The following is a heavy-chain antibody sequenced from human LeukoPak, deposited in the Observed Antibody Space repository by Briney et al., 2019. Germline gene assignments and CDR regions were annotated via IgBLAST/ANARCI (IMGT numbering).Heavy chain of an antibody. Sequence: PSETLSLTCTVSGGSISSYYWCWIRQPPGKRLEWIGYIYYSGSTNYNPSLKSRVTISVDTSKNQFSLKLSSVTAADTAVYYCARYELLPNWFGPWGQGTLVTVSS. D-gene: IGHD1-26*01. CDR2: IYYSGST. J-gene: IGHJ5*02. CDR1: GGSISSYY. V-gene: IGHV4-59*01. CDR3: ARYELLPNWFGP.